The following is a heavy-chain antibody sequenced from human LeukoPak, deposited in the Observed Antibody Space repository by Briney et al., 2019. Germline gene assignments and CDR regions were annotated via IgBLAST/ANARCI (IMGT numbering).Heavy chain of an antibody. V-gene: IGHV3-7*01. CDR3: ARDPSRGYNYGYGDY. J-gene: IGHJ4*02. CDR1: GFTFSADW. CDR2: IKKDRSEK. D-gene: IGHD5-18*01. Sequence: GGSLRLSCAPSGFTFSADWMSWVRQAPGEGLEWVAYIKKDRSEKYYVDSVKGRFTIARDNAENSLYLQMNSLRAEDTAVYYCARDPSRGYNYGYGDYWGQGTLVIVSS.